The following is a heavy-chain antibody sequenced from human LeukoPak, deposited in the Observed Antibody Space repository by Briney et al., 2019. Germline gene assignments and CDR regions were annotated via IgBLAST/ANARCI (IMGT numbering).Heavy chain of an antibody. CDR1: GGSFSGYY. D-gene: IGHD3-16*01. CDR3: ARGYDYVWGSWEYYFDY. V-gene: IGHV4-34*01. J-gene: IGHJ4*02. Sequence: SDTLSLTCAVYGGSFSGYYWSWIRQPPGKGLEWIGEINHSGSTNYNPSLKSRVTISVDTSKNQFSLKLSSVTAADTAVYYCARGYDYVWGSWEYYFDYWGQGTLVTVSS. CDR2: INHSGST.